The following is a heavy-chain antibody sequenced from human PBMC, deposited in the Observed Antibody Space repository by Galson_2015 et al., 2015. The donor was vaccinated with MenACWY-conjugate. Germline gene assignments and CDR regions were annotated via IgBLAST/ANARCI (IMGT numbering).Heavy chain of an antibody. V-gene: IGHV3-48*04. CDR1: GFTFSNYN. CDR3: ARDYYDSHFDY. Sequence: SLRLSCAASGFTFSNYNMNWVRQAPGKGLEWVSYIGSSGTPIYYADSLKGRFTISRDNAKNSLYLQMNSLGAEDTAVYYCARDYYDSHFDYWGQGTLVTVSS. CDR2: IGSSGTPI. J-gene: IGHJ4*02. D-gene: IGHD3-22*01.